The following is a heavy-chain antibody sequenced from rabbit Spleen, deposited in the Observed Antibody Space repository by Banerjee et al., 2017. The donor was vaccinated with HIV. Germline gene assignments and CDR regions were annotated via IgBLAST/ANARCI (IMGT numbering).Heavy chain of an antibody. J-gene: IGHJ4*01. Sequence: QEQLEESGGGLVQPEGSLTLTCKASGFSFSDRDVMCWVRQAPGKGLEWIACINASTGKPVYATWAKGRFTISRTSSTTVTLRMTSLTAADRATYFCARDLVGVIGWNLGWWGPGTLVTVS. CDR1: GFSFSDRDV. CDR2: INASTGKP. D-gene: IGHD1-1*01. CDR3: ARDLVGVIGWNLGW. V-gene: IGHV1S45*01.